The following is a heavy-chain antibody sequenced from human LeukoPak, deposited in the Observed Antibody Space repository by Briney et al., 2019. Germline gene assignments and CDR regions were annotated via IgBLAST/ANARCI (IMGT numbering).Heavy chain of an antibody. CDR2: INPNSGGT. Sequence: ASVKVSCKASGYTFTGYYMHWVRQAPGQGLEWMGWINPNSGGTNYAQKFQGRVTMTRDTSISTAYMELSRLRSDDTAVYYCARVLGYSSSWYGVYWFDPWGQGTLVTVSS. V-gene: IGHV1-2*02. CDR3: ARVLGYSSSWYGVYWFDP. CDR1: GYTFTGYY. D-gene: IGHD6-13*01. J-gene: IGHJ5*02.